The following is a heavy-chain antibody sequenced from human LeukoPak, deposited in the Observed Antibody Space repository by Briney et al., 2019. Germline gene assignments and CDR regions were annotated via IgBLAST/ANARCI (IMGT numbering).Heavy chain of an antibody. CDR2: INPNSGGT. CDR1: GYTFTGYY. Sequence: GASVKVSCKPSGYTFTGYYIQWVRQAPGQGLEWMGWINPNSGGTNYAQKLQGRVTMTTDTSTSTAYMELRSLKSDDTAVYYCASLKNYYDSSGYLVTDAFDIWGQGTMVTVSS. CDR3: ASLKNYYDSSGYLVTDAFDI. J-gene: IGHJ3*02. D-gene: IGHD3-22*01. V-gene: IGHV1-2*02.